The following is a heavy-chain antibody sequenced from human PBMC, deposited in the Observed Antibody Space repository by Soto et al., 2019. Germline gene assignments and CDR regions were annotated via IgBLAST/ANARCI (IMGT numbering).Heavy chain of an antibody. D-gene: IGHD1-7*01. Sequence: QVQLVQSGAEVKKPGSSVKVSCKASGGTFSSYAISWVRQAPGQGLEWMGGIIPIFGTANYPQKFQGRVTITADESTSTAYMELSSLRSEDTAVYYCASFHWNYVEYGMDVWGQGTTVTVSS. V-gene: IGHV1-69*01. J-gene: IGHJ6*02. CDR3: ASFHWNYVEYGMDV. CDR1: GGTFSSYA. CDR2: IIPIFGTA.